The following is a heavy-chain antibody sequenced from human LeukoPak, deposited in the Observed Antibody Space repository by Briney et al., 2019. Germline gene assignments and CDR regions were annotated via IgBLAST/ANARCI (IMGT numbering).Heavy chain of an antibody. D-gene: IGHD4-17*01. J-gene: IGHJ5*02. CDR1: GNYW. V-gene: IGHV3-74*01. CDR2: INSDGSWT. CDR3: IVFGDSNH. Sequence: QSGGSLRLSCAASGNYWMHWVRQAPGKGLVWVSHINSDGSWTGYADSVKGRFIISRDTSKNTLYLQINSLRVEDTAVYYCIVFGDSNHWGQGTLVTVSS.